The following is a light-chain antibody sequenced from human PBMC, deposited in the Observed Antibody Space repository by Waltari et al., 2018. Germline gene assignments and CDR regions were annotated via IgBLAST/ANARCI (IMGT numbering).Light chain of an antibody. CDR3: QQSQGFPYT. V-gene: IGKV1-39*01. CDR2: GAS. Sequence: DIQMTQSPSSLSASVGGSVTMTCRASHNIDVFLHWYQQKPGKAPKLLIFGASSLQNGVPSRFSGSGSGTDFTLTITSLSSEDSATYYCQQSQGFPYTFGQGTKLEIK. J-gene: IGKJ2*01. CDR1: HNIDVF.